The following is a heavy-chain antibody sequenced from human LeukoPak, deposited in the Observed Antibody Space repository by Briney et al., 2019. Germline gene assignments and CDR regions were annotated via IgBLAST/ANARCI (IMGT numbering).Heavy chain of an antibody. CDR1: GFTFSSYW. CDR3: ATEIVVVPAAIIGIDAFDI. Sequence: LTGGSLRLSCAASGFTFSSYWMSWVRQAPGKGLEWVANIKKDGSEKYYVDSVKGRFTISRDNAKNSLYLQMNSLRAEDTAVYYCATEIVVVPAAIIGIDAFDIWGQGTKVTVSS. J-gene: IGHJ3*02. D-gene: IGHD2-2*01. CDR2: IKKDGSEK. V-gene: IGHV3-7*04.